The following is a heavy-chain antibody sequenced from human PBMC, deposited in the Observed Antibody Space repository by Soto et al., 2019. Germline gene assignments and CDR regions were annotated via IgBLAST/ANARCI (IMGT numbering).Heavy chain of an antibody. CDR1: GGSISSGGYY. J-gene: IGHJ4*02. V-gene: IGHV4-31*03. Sequence: QVQLQESGPGLVKPSQTLSLTCTVSGGSISSGGYYWSWIRQHPGKGLEWIGYSYYSGSTYYNPYLKSRVTISVDTSKNQFSLKLSSVTAADTAVYYCARDLRVGGYYDSSGYYYEPNYFDYWGQGTLVTVSS. CDR2: SYYSGST. CDR3: ARDLRVGGYYDSSGYYYEPNYFDY. D-gene: IGHD3-22*01.